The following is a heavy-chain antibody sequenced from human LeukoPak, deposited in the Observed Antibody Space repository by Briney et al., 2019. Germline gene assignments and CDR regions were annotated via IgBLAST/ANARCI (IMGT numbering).Heavy chain of an antibody. D-gene: IGHD2-15*01. V-gene: IGHV4-34*01. CDR1: GGSFSGYY. CDR3: ARDGGARLFTDYYYGMDV. Sequence: SETLSLTCAVYGGSFSGYYWSWIRQPPGKGLEWIGEINHSGSTNYNPSLKSRVTISVDTSKNQFSLKLSSVTAADTAVYYCARDGGARLFTDYYYGMDVWGQGTTVTVSS. J-gene: IGHJ6*02. CDR2: INHSGST.